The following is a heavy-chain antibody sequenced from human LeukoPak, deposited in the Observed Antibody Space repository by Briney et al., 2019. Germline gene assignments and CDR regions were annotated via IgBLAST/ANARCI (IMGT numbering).Heavy chain of an antibody. CDR3: ARGVRYFDWPANY. CDR1: GYSFANYW. J-gene: IGHJ4*02. Sequence: GESLKISCQASGYSFANYWIGWVRQMPGRGLEWVGIISPADSDTRYSPSFQGQVTISADKSISTAYLQWSSLKASDTAMYYCARGVRYFDWPANYWGQGTLVTVSS. D-gene: IGHD3-9*01. CDR2: ISPADSDT. V-gene: IGHV5-51*01.